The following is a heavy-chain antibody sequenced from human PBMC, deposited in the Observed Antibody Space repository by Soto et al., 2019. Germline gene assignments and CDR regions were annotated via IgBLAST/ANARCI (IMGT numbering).Heavy chain of an antibody. D-gene: IGHD1-1*01. CDR1: GYGFTTYG. CDR2: ISAHNGNT. J-gene: IGHJ4*02. CDR3: ARGRYGDY. Sequence: QVHLVQSGAEVKKPGASVKVSCNGSGYGFTTYGITWVRQAPGQGLEWMAWISAHNGNTNYAQKLQGRVTVTRDTSTSTAYMELSRLRSDDTAVYYCARGRYGDYWGQGALVTVSS. V-gene: IGHV1-18*01.